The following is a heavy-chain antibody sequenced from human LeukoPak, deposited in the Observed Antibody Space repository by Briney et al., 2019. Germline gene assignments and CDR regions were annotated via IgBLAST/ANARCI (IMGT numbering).Heavy chain of an antibody. CDR3: ARDSLNYGMDV. V-gene: IGHV3-48*03. CDR1: GFTFSSYE. Sequence: GGSLRLSCAASGFTFSSYEMNWVRQAPGKGLEWVSYISSSGSPIYYADSVKGRFTISRDNAKNSRYLQRNSLRAEDTAVYYCARDSLNYGMDVWGKGTTVTVSS. CDR2: ISSSGSPI. J-gene: IGHJ6*04.